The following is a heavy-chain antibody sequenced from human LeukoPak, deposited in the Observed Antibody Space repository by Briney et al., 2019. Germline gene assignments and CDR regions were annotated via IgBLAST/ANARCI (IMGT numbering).Heavy chain of an antibody. Sequence: SETLSLTCTVSGGSISSSSYYWGWIRQPPGKGLEWIGSIYYSGSTYYNPSLKSRVTISVDTSKNQFSLKLSSVTAADTAVYYXXXXPSSSGYYPGDNWFDPWGQGTLVTVSS. J-gene: IGHJ5*02. V-gene: IGHV4-39*01. D-gene: IGHD3-22*01. CDR2: IYYSGST. CDR1: GGSISSSSYY. CDR3: XXXPSSSGYYPGDNWFDP.